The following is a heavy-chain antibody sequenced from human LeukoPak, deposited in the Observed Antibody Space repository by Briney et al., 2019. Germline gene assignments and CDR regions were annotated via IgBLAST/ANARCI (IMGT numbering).Heavy chain of an antibody. CDR2: ISGSGGST. D-gene: IGHD3-22*01. J-gene: IGHJ4*02. CDR1: GFTFSSYA. V-gene: IGHV3-23*01. CDR3: AKAGAYYDSSGMGYDY. Sequence: GGSLRLSCAASGFTFSSYAMSWVRQAPGKGLEWVSAISGSGGSTYYADSVKGWFTISRDNSKNTLYLQMNSLRAEDTAVYYCAKAGAYYDSSGMGYDYWGQGTLVTVSS.